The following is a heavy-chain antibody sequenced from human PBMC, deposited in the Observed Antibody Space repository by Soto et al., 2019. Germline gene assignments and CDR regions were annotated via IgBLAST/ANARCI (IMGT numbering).Heavy chain of an antibody. J-gene: IGHJ4*02. D-gene: IGHD3-3*01. Sequence: GGSXRLSCASSGVTFSNAGRSWVRQAPGKGLEWVGRIKSKTDGGTTDYAAPVKGRFNISRDDSKNTLYLQMNSMKKEDTAVYYCTTTSMEIFRFLEWSLPYFDYWGQGTLVPV. CDR2: IKSKTDGGTT. V-gene: IGHV3-15*01. CDR3: TTTSMEIFRFLEWSLPYFDY. CDR1: GVTFSNAG.